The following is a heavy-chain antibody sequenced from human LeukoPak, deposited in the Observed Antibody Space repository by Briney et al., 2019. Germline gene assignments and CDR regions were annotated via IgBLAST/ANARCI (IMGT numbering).Heavy chain of an antibody. D-gene: IGHD3-3*01. J-gene: IGHJ5*02. CDR3: AGQLTIFSQPHWFDP. CDR1: GFTFSSYW. Sequence: SGGSLRLSCAASGFTFSSYWMHWVRQAPGKGLVWVSRINSDGSSTSYADSVKGRFTISRDNAKNTLYLQMNSLRAEDTAVYYCAGQLTIFSQPHWFDPWGQGTLVTVSS. CDR2: INSDGSST. V-gene: IGHV3-74*01.